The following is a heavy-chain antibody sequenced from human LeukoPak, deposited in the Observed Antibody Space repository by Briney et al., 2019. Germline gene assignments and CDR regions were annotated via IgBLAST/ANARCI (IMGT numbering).Heavy chain of an antibody. D-gene: IGHD2-8*01. CDR2: MSPSDGST. V-gene: IGHV1-46*01. CDR3: AREVSV. CDR1: GHTFTSLR. J-gene: IGHJ4*02. Sequence: VASVKVSCKASGHTFTSLRVHWVRQAPGQGLEWMGIMSPSDGSTDYAQKFQGRITMTRDASTNTAYMELSSLRSEDTAVYYCAREVSVWGQGTLVTVSS.